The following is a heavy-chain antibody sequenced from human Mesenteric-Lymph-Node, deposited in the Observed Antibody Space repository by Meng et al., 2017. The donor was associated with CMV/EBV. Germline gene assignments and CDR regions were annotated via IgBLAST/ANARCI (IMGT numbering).Heavy chain of an antibody. V-gene: IGHV3-49*04. CDR1: GFTFGDYA. D-gene: IGHD2-2*01. Sequence: GESLKISCIDSGFTFGDYAMSWVRQAPGKGLEWVGFIRSKAYSGTTEYAASVKGRFTISRDDSKSIAYLQMNSLKTEDTAVYYRTGSSRDYYNYYGMDVWGQGTTVTVSS. J-gene: IGHJ6*02. CDR3: TGSSRDYYNYYGMDV. CDR2: IRSKAYSGTT.